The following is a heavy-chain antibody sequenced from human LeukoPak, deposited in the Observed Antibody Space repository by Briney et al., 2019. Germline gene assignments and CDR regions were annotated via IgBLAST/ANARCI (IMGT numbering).Heavy chain of an antibody. CDR3: AKRYYYDSSGYPPGRFFDY. CDR1: GFTFSSYG. J-gene: IGHJ4*02. Sequence: GGSLRLSCAASGFTFSSYGMHWVRQAPGKGLEWVAFIRYDGSNKYYADSVKGRFTISRDNSKNTLYLQMNSLRAEDTAVYYCAKRYYYDSSGYPPGRFFDYWGQGTLVTVSS. CDR2: IRYDGSNK. D-gene: IGHD3-22*01. V-gene: IGHV3-30*02.